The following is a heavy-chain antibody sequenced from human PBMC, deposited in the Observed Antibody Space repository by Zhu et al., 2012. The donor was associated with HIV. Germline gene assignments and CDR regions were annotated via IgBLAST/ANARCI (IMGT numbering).Heavy chain of an antibody. Sequence: EVQLMESGGGLVQPGGSVRLSCAASGFTLSSYWMHWVRQGPGKGLVWVSRINSDGSSTSYADSVKGRFTISRDNAKNTLYLQMSSLRDEDTAVYYCVRAPGYYYGSADAFDIWAKGQWSPSLQ. CDR3: VRAPGYYYGSADAFDI. J-gene: IGHJ3*02. CDR2: INSDGSST. V-gene: IGHV3-74*01. D-gene: IGHD3-10*01. CDR1: GFTLSSYW.